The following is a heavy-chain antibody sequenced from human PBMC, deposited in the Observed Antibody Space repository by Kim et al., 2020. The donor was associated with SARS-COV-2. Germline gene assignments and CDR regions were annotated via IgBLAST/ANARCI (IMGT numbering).Heavy chain of an antibody. Sequence: DRRYSPSFQGQVTISADKSISTAYLPWSSLKASDTAMYYCARLVLKGFDYWGQGTLVTVSS. CDR3: ARLVLKGFDY. CDR2: DR. D-gene: IGHD6-13*01. J-gene: IGHJ4*02. V-gene: IGHV5-51*01.